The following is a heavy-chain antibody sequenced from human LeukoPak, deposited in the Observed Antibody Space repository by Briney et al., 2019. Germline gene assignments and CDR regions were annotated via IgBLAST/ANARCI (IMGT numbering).Heavy chain of an antibody. V-gene: IGHV1-24*01. CDR1: GYTLTELS. Sequence: ASVKVSCKVSGYTLTELSMHWVRQAPGKGLEWMGGFDPEDGETIYAQKFQGRVTMTEDTSTETAYMELSSLRCEEMAVYYCATGHMVRGVHNWFDPWGQGTLVTVSS. CDR2: FDPEDGET. CDR3: ATGHMVRGVHNWFDP. J-gene: IGHJ5*02. D-gene: IGHD3-10*01.